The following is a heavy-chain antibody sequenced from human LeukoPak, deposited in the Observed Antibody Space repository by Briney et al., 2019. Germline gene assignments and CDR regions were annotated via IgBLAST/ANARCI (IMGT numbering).Heavy chain of an antibody. CDR2: IKQDGSEK. V-gene: IGHV3-7*01. Sequence: GGSLRLSCAASGFTFRSYWMSWVRQAPGKGLEWVANIKQDGSEKYYVDSVKGRFTISRDNARNSLYLHMNSLRAEDTAVYYCARVLVGATTHFDYWGQGTLVTVSS. D-gene: IGHD1-26*01. CDR3: ARVLVGATTHFDY. J-gene: IGHJ4*02. CDR1: GFTFRSYW.